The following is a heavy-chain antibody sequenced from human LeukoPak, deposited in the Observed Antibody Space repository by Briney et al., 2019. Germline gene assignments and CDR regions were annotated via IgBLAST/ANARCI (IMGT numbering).Heavy chain of an antibody. D-gene: IGHD3-3*01. CDR2: INPNNGDT. CDR1: GYTFTGYY. CDR3: ARVLGSLTIFGVVFGY. Sequence: APVKVSCKASGYTFTGYYLHWVRQAPGQGLEWMGWINPNNGDTDYAQKFQGRVTMTRDTSISTAYMELSSLRSDDTAVYYCARVLGSLTIFGVVFGYWGQGTLVTISS. J-gene: IGHJ4*02. V-gene: IGHV1-2*02.